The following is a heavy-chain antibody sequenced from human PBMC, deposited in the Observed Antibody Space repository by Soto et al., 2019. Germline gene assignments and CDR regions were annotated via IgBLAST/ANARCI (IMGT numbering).Heavy chain of an antibody. V-gene: IGHV1-2*04. D-gene: IGHD6-6*01. Sequence: SVKVSCKASGYTFTRSVISWLRHTTGQGLEWMGWINPNSGGTIYAQKFQGWVTMTRDTSISTAYMELSRLRSDDTAVYYCATSPSTSETLHYYSLDVWGQGTTVTVSS. CDR1: GYTFTRSV. CDR2: INPNSGGT. CDR3: ATSPSTSETLHYYSLDV. J-gene: IGHJ6*02.